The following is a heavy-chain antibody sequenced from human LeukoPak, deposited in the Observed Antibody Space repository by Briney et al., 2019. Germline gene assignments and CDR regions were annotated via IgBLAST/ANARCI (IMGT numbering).Heavy chain of an antibody. J-gene: IGHJ6*02. Sequence: ASVTVSCKASGYTFTSYYMHWVRQAPGQGLEWMGIINPSGGSTSYAQKFQGRVTMTRDTSTSTVYMELSSLRSEDTAVYYCARDPSYDSSGYPLYYYYGMDVWGQGTTVTVSS. CDR3: ARDPSYDSSGYPLYYYYGMDV. CDR1: GYTFTSYY. D-gene: IGHD3-22*01. CDR2: INPSGGST. V-gene: IGHV1-46*01.